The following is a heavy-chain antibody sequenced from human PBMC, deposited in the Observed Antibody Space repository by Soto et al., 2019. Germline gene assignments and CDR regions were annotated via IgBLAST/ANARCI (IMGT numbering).Heavy chain of an antibody. CDR2: IYPGDSDT. V-gene: IGHV5-51*01. CDR3: ARMGRLLEWLPEDAFDI. Sequence: GESLKISCKGSGYSFTSYWIGWVRQMPGKGLEWMGIIYPGDSDTRYSPSFQGQVTISADKSISTAYLQWSSLKASDTAMYYCARMGRLLEWLPEDAFDIWGQGTMVTVSS. CDR1: GYSFTSYW. J-gene: IGHJ3*02. D-gene: IGHD3-3*01.